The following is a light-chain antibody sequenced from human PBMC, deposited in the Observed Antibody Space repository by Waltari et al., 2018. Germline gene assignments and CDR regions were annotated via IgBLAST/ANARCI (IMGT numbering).Light chain of an antibody. J-gene: IGLJ2*01. Sequence: SSELTQDPAVSVALGQTVRITCQGDSLRTYYVSWFHQKPGQAPALVIYGKNNRPSGIPDRCSASSSGRTAAVTISGAQAEDEADYYWHSRDSSGDVVIGGGTKLTVV. CDR1: SLRTYY. CDR3: HSRDSSGDVV. V-gene: IGLV3-19*01. CDR2: GKN.